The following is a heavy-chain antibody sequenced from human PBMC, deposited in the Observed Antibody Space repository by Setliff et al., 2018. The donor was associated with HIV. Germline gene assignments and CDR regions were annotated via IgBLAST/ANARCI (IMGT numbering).Heavy chain of an antibody. CDR3: ASHDYYDSSVFYYRFDY. CDR2: IDPSDSYT. CDR1: GYSFASYW. Sequence: GESLKISCKGSGYSFASYWIGWVRQMPGKGLEWMGRIDPSDSYTNYNPSFQGHVTISADKSISTAYLQWSSLKASDTAMYYCASHDYYDSSVFYYRFDYWGQGTLVTVSS. J-gene: IGHJ4*02. D-gene: IGHD3-22*01. V-gene: IGHV5-10-1*01.